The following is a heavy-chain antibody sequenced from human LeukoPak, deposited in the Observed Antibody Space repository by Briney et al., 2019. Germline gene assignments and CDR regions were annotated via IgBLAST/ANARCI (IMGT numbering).Heavy chain of an antibody. J-gene: IGHJ3*02. V-gene: IGHV1-2*06. CDR3: ASLADYAPSGAFDI. CDR2: INPNNGAT. CDR1: GYTFTGYY. Sequence: ASVKVSCKASGYTFTGYYMHWVRQAPGQGLEWMGRINPNNGATNYAQKPQGRVTITGDTSISTAYMELSSLRSDDTAVYYCASLADYAPSGAFDIWGQGTMVTVSS. D-gene: IGHD4-17*01.